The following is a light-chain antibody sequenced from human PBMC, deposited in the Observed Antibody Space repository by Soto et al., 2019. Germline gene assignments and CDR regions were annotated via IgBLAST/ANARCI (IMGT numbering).Light chain of an antibody. Sequence: QSALTQPRSVSGSPGQSVTISCTGTSSDVGGYNYVSWYQQHPGKAPKLMIYDVSKRPSGVPDRFSGSKSGNTASLTISGLQAEDEADYYCCSYVGGYTFDVFGTGTKLTVL. CDR1: SSDVGGYNY. CDR2: DVS. J-gene: IGLJ1*01. CDR3: CSYVGGYTFDV. V-gene: IGLV2-11*01.